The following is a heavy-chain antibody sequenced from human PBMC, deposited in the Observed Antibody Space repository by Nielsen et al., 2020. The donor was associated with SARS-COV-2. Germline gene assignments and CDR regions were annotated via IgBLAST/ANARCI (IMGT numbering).Heavy chain of an antibody. Sequence: ASVKVSCKVSGFTLTELSMHWVRQAPGKGFEWMGGFDPEDGETIYAQKFQGRVTMTEDTSTDTAYMELSSLRSEDTAVYYCARATYYYDSSGYYPDYWGQGTLVTVSS. D-gene: IGHD3-22*01. CDR2: FDPEDGET. J-gene: IGHJ4*02. CDR1: GFTLTELS. V-gene: IGHV1-24*01. CDR3: ARATYYYDSSGYYPDY.